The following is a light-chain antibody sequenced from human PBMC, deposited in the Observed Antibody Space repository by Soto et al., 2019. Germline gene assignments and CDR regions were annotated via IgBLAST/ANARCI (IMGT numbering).Light chain of an antibody. V-gene: IGLV2-11*01. CDR3: CSYAGSYTFYV. J-gene: IGLJ1*01. Sequence: QSVLTQPASVSGSPGQSITISCTGTSSDVESYNLVSWYQQHLGKAPKVMIYDVSKRPSGVPDRFSGSKSGNTASLTLSGLQAEDEANYYCCSYAGSYTFYVFGTGTKLTVL. CDR2: DVS. CDR1: SSDVESYNL.